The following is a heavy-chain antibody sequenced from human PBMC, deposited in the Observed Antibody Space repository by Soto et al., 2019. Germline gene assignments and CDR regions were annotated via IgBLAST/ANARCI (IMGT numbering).Heavy chain of an antibody. CDR1: GFTFSNAW. CDR2: IKSKTDGGTT. V-gene: IGHV3-15*01. CDR3: TTDYGYSSSWYSKGFDY. Sequence: GGSLRLSCAASGFTFSNAWMSWVRQAPGKRLEWVGRIKSKTDGGTTDYAAPVKGRFTISRDDSKNTLYLQMNSLKTEDTAVYYCTTDYGYSSSWYSKGFDYWGQRTLVTVSS. J-gene: IGHJ4*02. D-gene: IGHD6-13*01.